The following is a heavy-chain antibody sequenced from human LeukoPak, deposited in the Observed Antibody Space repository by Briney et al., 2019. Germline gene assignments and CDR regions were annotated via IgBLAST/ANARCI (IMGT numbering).Heavy chain of an antibody. CDR1: GFDVSFNY. CDR2: IHTGGTT. Sequence: GGSLRLSCAASGFDVSFNYVGWVRQAPGKGLEWVSVIHTGGTTHYADSVKGRFTISKDSSNNTVSLQMNNVRLEDTANYYCARVWFGYFFQWGQGALVTVSS. V-gene: IGHV3-53*01. J-gene: IGHJ4*02. CDR3: ARVWFGYFFQ. D-gene: IGHD3-10*01.